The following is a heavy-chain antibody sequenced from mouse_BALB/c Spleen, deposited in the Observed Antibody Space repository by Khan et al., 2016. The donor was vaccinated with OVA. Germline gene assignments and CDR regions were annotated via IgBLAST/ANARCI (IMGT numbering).Heavy chain of an antibody. CDR1: GFSLTTYG. CDR3: ARWFDGYACLYGMDY. V-gene: IGHV2-6*02. CDR2: IWSDGST. Sequence: VELVESGPGLVAPSQSLSITCTVSGFSLTTYGVHWVRQPPGKGLEWLVVIWSDGSTNYNSVLKSRLSISKDNSKSQAFLKMNSLQTDDTAMYYCARWFDGYACLYGMDYWGQG. J-gene: IGHJ4*01. D-gene: IGHD2-3*01.